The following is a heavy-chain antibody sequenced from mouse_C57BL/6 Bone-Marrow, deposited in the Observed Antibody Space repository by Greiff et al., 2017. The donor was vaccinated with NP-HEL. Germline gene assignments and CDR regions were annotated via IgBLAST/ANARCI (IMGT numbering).Heavy chain of an antibody. CDR3: ERLGCYWYFDV. CDR1: GFTFSSYG. CDR2: ISSGGSYT. Sequence: EVKLVESGGDLVKPGGSLKLSCAASGFTFSSYGMSWVRQTPDKRLEWVATISSGGSYTYYPDSVKGRFTISRDNAKNTLYLQMSSLKSEDTAMYYCERLGCYWYFDVWGTGTTVTVSS. V-gene: IGHV5-6*01. J-gene: IGHJ1*03. D-gene: IGHD3-3*01.